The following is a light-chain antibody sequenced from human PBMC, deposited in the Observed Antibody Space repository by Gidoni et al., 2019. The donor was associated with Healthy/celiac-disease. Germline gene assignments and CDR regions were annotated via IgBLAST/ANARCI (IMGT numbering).Light chain of an antibody. CDR1: QSVSSN. CDR3: QQYNNWPPLYT. Sequence: ETGMTQSPATLSVSPGERATLSCRASQSVSSNLAWYQQKPGQAPRLLIYGASTRATGIPARFSGSGSGTEFTLTISSLQSEDFAVYYCQQYNNWPPLYTFGQGTKLEIK. CDR2: GAS. J-gene: IGKJ2*01. V-gene: IGKV3-15*01.